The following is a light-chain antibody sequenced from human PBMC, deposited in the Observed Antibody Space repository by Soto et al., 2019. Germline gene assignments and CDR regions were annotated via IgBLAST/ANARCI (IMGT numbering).Light chain of an antibody. V-gene: IGLV2-8*01. CDR3: SSFVDGSSYV. J-gene: IGLJ1*01. CDR1: SSDIGFFNY. CDR2: HVT. Sequence: QSALTQPPSASGSPGQSVTISCTGSSSDIGFFNYVSWYQHHPGKVPKLIIYHVTKRPSGVPDRFSGSKSGNTASLTVSGLQAEDEADYFCSSFVDGSSYVFGTGTKPTVL.